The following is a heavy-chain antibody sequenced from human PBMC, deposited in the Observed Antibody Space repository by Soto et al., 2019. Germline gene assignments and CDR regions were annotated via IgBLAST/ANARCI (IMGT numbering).Heavy chain of an antibody. J-gene: IGHJ4*02. V-gene: IGHV1-18*04. CDR3: ARVWYYYSSGYYAFDY. D-gene: IGHD3-22*01. CDR2: ISAYDGQT. CDR1: GYTFTSYY. Sequence: GASVKVSCKASGYTFTSYYMHWVRQAPGQGLEWMGWISAYDGQTNYTKKFQGRVTMTTDESSSTAYMELRSLRSDDTAVYYCARVWYYYSSGYYAFDYWGLGTLVTVSS.